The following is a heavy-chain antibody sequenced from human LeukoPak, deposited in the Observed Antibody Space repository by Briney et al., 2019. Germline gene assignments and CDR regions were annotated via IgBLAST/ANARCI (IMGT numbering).Heavy chain of an antibody. V-gene: IGHV3-23*01. D-gene: IGHD3-22*01. CDR1: GFAFSSYA. CDR2: ISGSGGST. Sequence: PGGSLRLSCAASGFAFSSYAMSWVRQAPGKGLEWVSAISGSGGSTYYADSVKGRSTISRDNSKNTLYLQMNSLRAEDTAVYYCAKDPTYYYDSSGYYGDYWGQGTLVTVSS. CDR3: AKDPTYYYDSSGYYGDY. J-gene: IGHJ4*02.